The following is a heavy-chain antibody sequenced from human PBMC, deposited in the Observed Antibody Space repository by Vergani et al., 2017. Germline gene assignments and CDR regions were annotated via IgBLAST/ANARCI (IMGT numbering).Heavy chain of an antibody. Sequence: QVQLQESGPGLVKPSETLSLTCTVSGGSISSYYWSWIRQPPGKGLEWIGYIYYSGSTNYNPSLKSRVTISVDTSKNQFSLKLSSVTAADTAVYYCARQTLITIFGVVHFDYWGQGTLVTVSS. CDR2: IYYSGST. J-gene: IGHJ4*02. D-gene: IGHD3-3*01. CDR3: ARQTLITIFGVVHFDY. CDR1: GGSISSYY. V-gene: IGHV4-59*01.